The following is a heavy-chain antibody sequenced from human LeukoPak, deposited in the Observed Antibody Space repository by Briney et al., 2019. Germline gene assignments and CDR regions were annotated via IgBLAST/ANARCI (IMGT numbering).Heavy chain of an antibody. CDR3: ARGQNTRDYEFDY. CDR1: GYTFTSYD. CDR2: MNPNSGNT. D-gene: IGHD4-17*01. Sequence: GASVKVSCKASGYTFTSYDINRVRQATGQGLEWMGWMNPNSGNTGYAQKFQGRVTITRNTSISTAYMELSSLRSEDTAVYYCARGQNTRDYEFDYWGQGTLVTVPS. V-gene: IGHV1-8*03. J-gene: IGHJ4*02.